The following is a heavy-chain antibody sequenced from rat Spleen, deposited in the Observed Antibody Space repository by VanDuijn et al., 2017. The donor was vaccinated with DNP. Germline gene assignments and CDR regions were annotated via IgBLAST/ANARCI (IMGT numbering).Heavy chain of an antibody. Sequence: QVQLKESGPGLVQPSQTLSLTCTVSGFSLTSYGINWVRQPPGKGLEWIAAISSGGGTYYTSALKSRLSISRDTSKSQVFLKMNSLQTEDTAIFFCTRERAYGGNQPALDYWGQGVMVTVSS. CDR2: ISSGGGT. CDR1: GFSLTSYG. V-gene: IGHV2S12*01. D-gene: IGHD1-11*01. J-gene: IGHJ2*01. CDR3: TRERAYGGNQPALDY.